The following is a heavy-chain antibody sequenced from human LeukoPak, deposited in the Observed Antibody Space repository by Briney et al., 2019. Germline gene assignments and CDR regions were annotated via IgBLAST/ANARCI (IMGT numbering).Heavy chain of an antibody. CDR2: INPNSGNA. D-gene: IGHD1-26*01. J-gene: IGHJ6*03. CDR1: GYTFSDYD. V-gene: IGHV1-8*01. CDR3: ARGLAWGGSSYSYYYMDV. Sequence: GASVKVSCKASGYTFSDYDINWVRQATGQGLEWMGWINPNSGNAGYAQKFQGRVTMTRNTSISTAYMELSSLRSEDTAVYYCARGLAWGGSSYSYYYMDVWDKGTTVTVSS.